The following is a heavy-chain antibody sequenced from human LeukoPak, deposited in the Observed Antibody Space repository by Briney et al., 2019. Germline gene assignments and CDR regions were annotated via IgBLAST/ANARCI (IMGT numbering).Heavy chain of an antibody. Sequence: GGSLRLSGAALGFTFRSYAMSWVRKSPGKALDWVSGFIGGGVITYYADSVKGRFTNSRGNSKNTLYLQMNSLRSEDTATYYCASLVLLWFGESSLAAGHVDKDLWGKGATGIVSS. CDR3: ASLVLLWFGESSLAAGHVDKDL. V-gene: IGHV3-23*01. CDR1: GFTFRSYA. J-gene: IGHJ6*03. D-gene: IGHD3-10*01. CDR2: FIGGGVIT.